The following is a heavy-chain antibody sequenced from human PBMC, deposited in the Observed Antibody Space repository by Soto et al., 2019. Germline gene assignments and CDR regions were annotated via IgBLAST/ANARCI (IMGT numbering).Heavy chain of an antibody. D-gene: IGHD4-17*01. V-gene: IGHV4-39*01. Sequence: SETLSLTCTVSGGSISSSSYYWGWIRQPPGKGLEWIGSIYYSGSTYYNPSLKSRVTVSVDTSKNQFSLKLSSVTAADTAVYYCARHTVATTHPPRTWFDPWGQGTLVTVSS. CDR1: GGSISSSSYY. CDR2: IYYSGST. CDR3: ARHTVATTHPPRTWFDP. J-gene: IGHJ5*02.